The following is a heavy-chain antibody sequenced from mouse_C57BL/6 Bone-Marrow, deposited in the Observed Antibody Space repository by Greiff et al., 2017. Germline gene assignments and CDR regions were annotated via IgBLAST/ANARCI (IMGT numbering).Heavy chain of an antibody. CDR2: IDPSDSYT. Sequence: QVQLQQPGAELVMPGASVKLSCKASGYTFTSYWMHWVKQMPGQGLEWIGEIDPSDSYTNYNQKFKGKSTLTVDKSSSTAYMQLSSLTSEDSAVYYCATTMVYYYAMYYWGQGASDTVSS. V-gene: IGHV1-69*01. J-gene: IGHJ4*01. D-gene: IGHD2-2*01. CDR1: GYTFTSYW. CDR3: ATTMVYYYAMYY.